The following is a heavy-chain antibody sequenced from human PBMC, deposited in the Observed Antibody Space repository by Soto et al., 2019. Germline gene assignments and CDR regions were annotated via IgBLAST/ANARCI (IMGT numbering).Heavy chain of an antibody. CDR2: IIPIFGTA. J-gene: IGHJ4*02. Sequence: GPQLKVSCKASGGTFSSYAISWVRQAPGQGLEWMGGIIPIFGTANYAQKFQGRVTITADESTSTAYMELSSLRSEDTAVYYCARGIAIVAKFDYWGQGTLVTVSS. CDR1: GGTFSSYA. V-gene: IGHV1-69*13. D-gene: IGHD5-12*01. CDR3: ARGIAIVAKFDY.